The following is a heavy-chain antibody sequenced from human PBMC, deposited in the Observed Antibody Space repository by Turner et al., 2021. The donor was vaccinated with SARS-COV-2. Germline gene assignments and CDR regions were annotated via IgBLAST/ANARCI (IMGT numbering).Heavy chain of an antibody. CDR3: ASHRVGATIYYDYGMDV. CDR1: RGAVRSSSYY. V-gene: IGHV4-39*01. CDR2: SYYKGNT. D-gene: IGHD1-26*01. Sequence: QLQLQESGPGLMKSSEPLSLTRTVARGAVRSSSYYWGWIRQPPGKGLEWIGNSYYKGNTYYNPSLKSRVTISVDTSKNQFSLNLNSVTAADTAMYYCASHRVGATIYYDYGMDVWGQGATVTVSS. J-gene: IGHJ6*02.